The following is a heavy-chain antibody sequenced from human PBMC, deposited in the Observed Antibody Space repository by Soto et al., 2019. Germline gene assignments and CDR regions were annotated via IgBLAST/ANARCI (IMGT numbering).Heavy chain of an antibody. CDR2: IYYSGTT. CDR3: ARARRYSSSWFWFDP. D-gene: IGHD6-13*01. J-gene: IGHJ5*02. V-gene: IGHV4-31*03. CDR1: GGSISGGDFY. Sequence: SETLSLTCTVPGGSISGGDFYWSWIRQHPGKGLEWIGNIYYSGTTYYNPSLKSRLTMSVATTSNQFSLKLTSVTAADTAVFYCARARRYSSSWFWFDPWGQGTLVTVSS.